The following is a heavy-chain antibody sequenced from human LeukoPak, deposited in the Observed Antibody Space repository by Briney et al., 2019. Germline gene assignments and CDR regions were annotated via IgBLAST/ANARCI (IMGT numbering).Heavy chain of an antibody. CDR2: IDPSESYT. CDR1: GYSFTSYW. D-gene: IGHD3-16*02. J-gene: IGHJ4*02. V-gene: IGHV5-10-1*01. Sequence: GESLKISCKGSGYSFTSYWITWVRLMPGKVLEWMGRIDPSESYTNYSPSFQGHVTISADKSITTAYLQWSSLKASDTAMYYCARLEGGVIVDYWGQGTLVTVSS. CDR3: ARLEGGVIVDY.